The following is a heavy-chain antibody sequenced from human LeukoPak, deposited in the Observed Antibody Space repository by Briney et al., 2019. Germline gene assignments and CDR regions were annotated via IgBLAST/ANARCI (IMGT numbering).Heavy chain of an antibody. CDR1: GGSISSYY. Sequence: SETLSLTCTVSGGSISSYYWSWIRQHPGKGLEWIGYIYYSGSTYCNPSLKSRVTISVDTSKNQFSLKLSSVTAADTAVYYCARDGLGGEDYWYFDLWGRGTLVTVSS. V-gene: IGHV4-59*06. J-gene: IGHJ2*01. CDR2: IYYSGST. D-gene: IGHD5-24*01. CDR3: ARDGLGGEDYWYFDL.